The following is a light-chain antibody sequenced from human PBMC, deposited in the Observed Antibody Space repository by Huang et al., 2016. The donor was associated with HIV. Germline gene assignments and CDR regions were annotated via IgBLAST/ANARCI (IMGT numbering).Light chain of an antibody. CDR1: QIISTY. J-gene: IGKJ2*01. CDR2: DAS. V-gene: IGKV1-39*01. Sequence: DIQMTQSPSSLSASVGDRVTIRFRASQIISTYLIWYQQKPGKAPKLLIYDASSVQRGVPSRFGGSGSGTDFTLTISSLQPEDFATYYCQQSHSTPYTFGQGTKLEIK. CDR3: QQSHSTPYT.